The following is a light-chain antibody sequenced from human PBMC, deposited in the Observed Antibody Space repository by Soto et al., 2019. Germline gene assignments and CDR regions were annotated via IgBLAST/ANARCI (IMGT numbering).Light chain of an antibody. CDR3: QQYDSYSLT. Sequence: DIQMTQSPSTLSASVGERVTITCRASQSVSNWLAWYQHKPGKAPKLLIYDVSSLERGVPSRFSGSGSGTEFILTISSLQPDDFATYYCQQYDSYSLTFGQGTKVEVK. CDR1: QSVSNW. J-gene: IGKJ1*01. CDR2: DVS. V-gene: IGKV1-5*01.